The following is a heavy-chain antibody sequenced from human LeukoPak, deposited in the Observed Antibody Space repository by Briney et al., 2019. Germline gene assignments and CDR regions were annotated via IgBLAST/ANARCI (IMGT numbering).Heavy chain of an antibody. CDR3: ARYLLEGLPHAFDI. V-gene: IGHV4-59*10. D-gene: IGHD3-3*01. CDR1: GGSIISYY. Sequence: PSETLSLTCAVSGGSIISYYWSWIRQPAGKGLECIGRIYTSGSTNYNPSLKGRVTMSVDTSNTQFALKLSSVTAADTAVYCCARYLLEGLPHAFDIWGQGTMVTVSS. J-gene: IGHJ3*02. CDR2: IYTSGST.